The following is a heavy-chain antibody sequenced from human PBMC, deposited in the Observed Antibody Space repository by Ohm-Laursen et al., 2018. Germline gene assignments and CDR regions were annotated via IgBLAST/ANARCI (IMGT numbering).Heavy chain of an antibody. CDR2: IGTAGDT. D-gene: IGHD6-13*01. CDR3: ARGAAAGYYYYGMDV. J-gene: IGHJ6*02. CDR1: GFTFSSYD. Sequence: SLRLSCAASGFTFSSYDMHWVRQATGKGLEWVSAIGTAGDTYYPGSVKGRSTISRENAKNSLYLQMNSLRAGDTAVYYCARGAAAGYYYYGMDVWGQGTTVTVSS. V-gene: IGHV3-13*01.